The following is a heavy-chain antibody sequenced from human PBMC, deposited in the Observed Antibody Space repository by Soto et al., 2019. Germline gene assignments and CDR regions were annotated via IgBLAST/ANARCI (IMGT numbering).Heavy chain of an antibody. CDR3: AKDRGPCSGNKCSSLYYYYGMDV. Sequence: SGGSLRLSCVASGFKFGDYAMHWVRQAPGKGLEWVSGVSWNSEVVGYADSVKGRFTISRDNAKNSLFLQMNSVRTDDTALYYCAKDRGPCSGNKCSSLYYYYGMDVWGQGTTVTVSS. CDR1: GFKFGDYA. CDR2: VSWNSEVV. V-gene: IGHV3-9*01. J-gene: IGHJ6*02. D-gene: IGHD2-15*01.